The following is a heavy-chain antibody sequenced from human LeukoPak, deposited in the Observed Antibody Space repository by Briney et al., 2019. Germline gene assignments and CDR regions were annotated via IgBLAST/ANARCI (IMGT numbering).Heavy chain of an antibody. Sequence: GGSLRLSCAASGFIVSSHYLSWVRQAPGKGLEWVSVVYSGGTTYYADSVKGRFTISRDNSKNSLYLQMDSLRAEDTAVYYCARGIEEWLYLYYWGQGALVTVAS. D-gene: IGHD3-3*01. V-gene: IGHV3-53*01. CDR1: GFIVSSHY. CDR2: VYSGGTT. J-gene: IGHJ4*02. CDR3: ARGIEEWLYLYY.